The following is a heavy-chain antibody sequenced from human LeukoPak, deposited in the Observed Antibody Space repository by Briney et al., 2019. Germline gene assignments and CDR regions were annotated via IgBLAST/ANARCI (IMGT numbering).Heavy chain of an antibody. CDR2: ISSSSSTI. CDR3: ARDLYYDSSGYKK. Sequence: GGSLRLSCAASGFTFSSYSMNWVRQAPGKGLEWVSYISSSSSTIYYADSVKGRFTISRDNSKNTLYLQMNSLRAEDTAVYYCARDLYYDSSGYKKWGQGTLVTVSS. V-gene: IGHV3-48*01. D-gene: IGHD3-22*01. CDR1: GFTFSSYS. J-gene: IGHJ4*02.